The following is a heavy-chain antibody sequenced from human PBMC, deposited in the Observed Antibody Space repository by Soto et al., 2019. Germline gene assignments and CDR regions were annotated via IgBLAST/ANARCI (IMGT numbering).Heavy chain of an antibody. Sequence: PGGSLRLSCAAYGFTFSNYAMHWVRQAPGKGLEWVAAISYDGRNKYYADSVKGRYTISRDDSKNTLYLQMNSLRSEDTSMYYCARAPDGMDVWGQGTQVTVSS. V-gene: IGHV3-30*04. CDR1: GFTFSNYA. CDR2: ISYDGRNK. CDR3: ARAPDGMDV. J-gene: IGHJ6*02.